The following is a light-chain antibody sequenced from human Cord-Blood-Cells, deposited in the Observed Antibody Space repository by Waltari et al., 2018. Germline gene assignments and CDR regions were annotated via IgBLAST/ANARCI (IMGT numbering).Light chain of an antibody. CDR2: DAS. CDR1: QSVSSY. V-gene: IGKV3-11*01. Sequence: EILLTQSPATLSLSTGESATLSCRASQSVSSYLAWYQQKPGQAPRLLIYDASNRATGIPARFSGSGSGTDFTLTISSLEPEDFAVYYCQQRSNWPPTFGQGTKVEIK. CDR3: QQRSNWPPT. J-gene: IGKJ1*01.